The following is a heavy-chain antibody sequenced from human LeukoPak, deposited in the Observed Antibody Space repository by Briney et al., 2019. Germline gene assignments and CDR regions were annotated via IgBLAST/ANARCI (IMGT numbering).Heavy chain of an antibody. CDR3: AISLRSGSYLFDY. CDR1: GGSISSGGYY. Sequence: SETLSLTCTVSGGSISSGGYYWSWVRQHPGKGLEWIGYIYYSGSTYYNPSLKSRVTISVDTSKNQFSLKLSSVTAADTAVYYCAISLRSGSYLFDYWGQGTLVTVSS. V-gene: IGHV4-31*03. D-gene: IGHD1-26*01. J-gene: IGHJ4*02. CDR2: IYYSGST.